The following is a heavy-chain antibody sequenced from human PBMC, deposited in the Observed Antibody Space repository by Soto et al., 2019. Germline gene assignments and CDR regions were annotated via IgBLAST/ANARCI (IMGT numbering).Heavy chain of an antibody. Sequence: ASVKVSCKASGYTFTGYYMHWVRQAPGQGLEWLGWINPNSDVKNYAQKFQRWVTMTMDTSISTAYMELSRLRSDDTAVDYGARSQSGIVATRNDYYYMDVWGKGTTVTVSS. V-gene: IGHV1-2*04. D-gene: IGHD5-12*01. J-gene: IGHJ6*03. CDR1: GYTFTGYY. CDR2: INPNSDVK. CDR3: ARSQSGIVATRNDYYYMDV.